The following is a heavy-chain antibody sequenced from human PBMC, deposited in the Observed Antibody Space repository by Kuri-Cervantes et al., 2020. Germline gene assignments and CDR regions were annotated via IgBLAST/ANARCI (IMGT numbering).Heavy chain of an antibody. V-gene: IGHV1-2*02. D-gene: IGHD6-19*01. CDR1: GYTFTGYY. J-gene: IGHJ6*02. CDR3: ARDPLGWGGDYGGMDV. Sequence: ASVKVSCKASGYTFTGYYMHWVRQAPGQGLEWMGWINPNSGGTNYAQKFQGRVTMTRDTSISTAYMELSRLRSDDTAVYYCARDPLGWGGDYGGMDVWGQGTTVTVSS. CDR2: INPNSGGT.